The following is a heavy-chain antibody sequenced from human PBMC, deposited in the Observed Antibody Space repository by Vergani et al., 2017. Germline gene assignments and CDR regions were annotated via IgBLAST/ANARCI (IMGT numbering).Heavy chain of an antibody. CDR1: FDSIRNLY. Sequence: QVQLQESGPGLVKSSDTLSLTCSVSFDSIRNLYCNWIRQPPGKGLEWIGSIHYSENTNYNPSLKTRVTISVDTSKNQFSLTLTSVTAADTAVYYCASDTHSGQSADRWGQGILVTVTS. J-gene: IGHJ5*02. CDR3: ASDTHSGQSADR. D-gene: IGHD5-12*01. V-gene: IGHV4-59*11. CDR2: IHYSENT.